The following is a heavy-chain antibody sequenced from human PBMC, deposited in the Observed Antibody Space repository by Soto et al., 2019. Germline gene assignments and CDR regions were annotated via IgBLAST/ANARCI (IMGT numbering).Heavy chain of an antibody. Sequence: GGSLRLSCAASGFTFSSYAMHWVRQAPGKGLEWVAVISYDGSNKYYADSVKGRFTISRDNSKNTLYLKMNSLRAEDTAVYYCASSIAARSVHTYWGQGTLVTVSS. CDR1: GFTFSSYA. D-gene: IGHD6-6*01. CDR2: ISYDGSNK. J-gene: IGHJ4*02. CDR3: ASSIAARSVHTY. V-gene: IGHV3-30-3*01.